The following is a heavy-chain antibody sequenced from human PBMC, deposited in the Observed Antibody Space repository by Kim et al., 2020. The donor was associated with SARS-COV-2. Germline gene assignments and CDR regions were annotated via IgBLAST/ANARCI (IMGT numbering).Heavy chain of an antibody. CDR1: GFSFSTYG. Sequence: GGSLRLSCAASGFSFSTYGMHWVRQAPGKGLEWVAMIWNDGSNKYYGDSVKGRFTISRDNSKNTLYLQMNNLRAEDTAVDYCATEYSSSSAFDYWGQGTLVAVTP. V-gene: IGHV3-33*03. CDR3: ATEYSSSSAFDY. D-gene: IGHD6-6*01. J-gene: IGHJ4*02. CDR2: IWNDGSNK.